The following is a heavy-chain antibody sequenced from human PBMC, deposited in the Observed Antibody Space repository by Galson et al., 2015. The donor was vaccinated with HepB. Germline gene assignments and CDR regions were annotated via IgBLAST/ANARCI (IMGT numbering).Heavy chain of an antibody. CDR1: GYSFTSYW. CDR2: IYPGDSDT. D-gene: IGHD2-15*01. Sequence: QSGAEVKKPGESLKISCKGSGYSFTSYWIGWVRQMPGKGLEWMGIIYPGDSDTRYSPSFQGQVTVSADKSISTAYLQWSSLKASDTAMYYCAVGHCSGGSCWHFDYWGQGTLVTVSS. J-gene: IGHJ4*02. CDR3: AVGHCSGGSCWHFDY. V-gene: IGHV5-51*03.